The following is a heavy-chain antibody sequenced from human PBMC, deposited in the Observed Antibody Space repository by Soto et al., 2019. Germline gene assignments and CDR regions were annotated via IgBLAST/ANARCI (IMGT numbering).Heavy chain of an antibody. J-gene: IGHJ4*02. V-gene: IGHV4-39*01. CDR1: GDSISSSDHY. CDR2: IYYTGST. D-gene: IGHD6-19*01. Sequence: SETLSLTCTVSGDSISSSDHYWGWIRQPPGKGLEWIGGIYYTGSTYYNPSLKSRVTMSVDTSKNQFSLKVRSVTAADTAVYYCARREQWLAGHFDYWGQGTLVTVS. CDR3: ARREQWLAGHFDY.